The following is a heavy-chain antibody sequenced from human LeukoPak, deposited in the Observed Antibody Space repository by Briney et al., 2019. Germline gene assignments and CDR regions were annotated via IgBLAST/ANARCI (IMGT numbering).Heavy chain of an antibody. CDR2: ISGSGGRA. J-gene: IGHJ6*02. CDR1: GFNFSSHT. CDR3: ARDPRCSSMSCYRSSFYGMDV. V-gene: IGHV3-21*01. D-gene: IGHD2-2*01. Sequence: PGGSLRLSCAGSGFNFSSHTMNWVRQAPGKGLQWVSAISGSGGRAYYAVSVKGRFTISRDNAKNSLYLQMNSLRAEDTAVYYCARDPRCSSMSCYRSSFYGMDVWGQGTTVTVSS.